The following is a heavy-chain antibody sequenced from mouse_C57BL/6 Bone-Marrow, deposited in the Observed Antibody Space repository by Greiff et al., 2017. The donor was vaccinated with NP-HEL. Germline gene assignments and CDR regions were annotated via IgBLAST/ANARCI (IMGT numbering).Heavy chain of an antibody. V-gene: IGHV5-4*01. CDR3: ARGPFYGSSYRYAMDY. Sequence: EVQGVESGGGLVKPGGSLKLSCAASGFTFSSYAMSWVRQTPEKRLEWVATISDGGSYTYYPDNVKGRFTISRDNAKNNLYLQMSHLKSEDTAMYYCARGPFYGSSYRYAMDYWGQGTSVTVSS. J-gene: IGHJ4*01. CDR2: ISDGGSYT. CDR1: GFTFSSYA. D-gene: IGHD1-1*01.